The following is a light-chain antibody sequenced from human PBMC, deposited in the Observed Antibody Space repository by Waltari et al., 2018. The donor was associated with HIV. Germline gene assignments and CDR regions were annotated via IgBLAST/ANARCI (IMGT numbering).Light chain of an antibody. CDR2: EVS. Sequence: QSALPQPPSASGSPGQSVTISCTGTSSDVGGYNYVSWYQQHPGKAPKLMIYEVSKRPSGVPDRCAGSKSVNTASLTVSGLQAEDEADYYCSSYAGSNNLVFGGGTKLTVL. V-gene: IGLV2-8*01. J-gene: IGLJ2*01. CDR3: SSYAGSNNLV. CDR1: SSDVGGYNY.